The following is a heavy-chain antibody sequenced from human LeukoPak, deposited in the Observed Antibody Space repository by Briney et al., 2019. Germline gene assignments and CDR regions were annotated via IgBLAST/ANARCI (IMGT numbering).Heavy chain of an antibody. D-gene: IGHD3-10*01. V-gene: IGHV3-9*03. J-gene: IGHJ6*04. Sequence: GGSLRLSCAASGFTFDDYAMHWVRQAPGKGLEWVSGISWNSGSIGYADSVKGRFTISRDNAKNSLYLQMNSLGAEDMALYYCAKDTGELLWFGRGGMDVWGKGTTVTVSS. CDR2: ISWNSGSI. CDR1: GFTFDDYA. CDR3: AKDTGELLWFGRGGMDV.